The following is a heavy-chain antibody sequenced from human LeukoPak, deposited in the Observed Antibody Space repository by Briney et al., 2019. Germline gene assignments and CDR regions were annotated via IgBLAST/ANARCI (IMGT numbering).Heavy chain of an antibody. CDR2: FDYRGAT. CDR1: GASISDLGYY. J-gene: IGHJ6*02. D-gene: IGHD1-26*01. CDR3: ARDLNGWEGQHPYYYGMDV. Sequence: SQTLSLTCTVSGASISDLGYYWSWIRQRPGEGLEWIGFFDYRGATYYNPSLKSRLTISLDTSKNQFSLNLSSVTAADTAVYYCARDLNGWEGQHPYYYGMDVWGQGTTVTVSS. V-gene: IGHV4-31*03.